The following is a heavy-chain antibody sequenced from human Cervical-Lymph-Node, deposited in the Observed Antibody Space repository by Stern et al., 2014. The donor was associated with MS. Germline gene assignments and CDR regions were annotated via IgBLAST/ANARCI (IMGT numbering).Heavy chain of an antibody. D-gene: IGHD1-1*01. CDR2: IYFSGST. Sequence: QVQLQESGPGLVKPSETLSLTCIVSGGSISSYYWGWIRQPPGKGLEWIGHIYFSGSTDYNPSLQSRVTMSADISKNQISLRLSSVTAADTAVYYCARAPYDFTNWYGMDVWGQGTTVTVSS. V-gene: IGHV4-59*01. CDR1: GGSISSYY. CDR3: ARAPYDFTNWYGMDV. J-gene: IGHJ6*02.